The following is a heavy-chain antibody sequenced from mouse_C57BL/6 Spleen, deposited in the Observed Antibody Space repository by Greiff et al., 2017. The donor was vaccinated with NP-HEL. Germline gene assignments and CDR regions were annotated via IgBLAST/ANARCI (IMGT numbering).Heavy chain of an antibody. CDR1: GYTFTSYW. D-gene: IGHD1-1*01. CDR2: INPSSGYT. Sequence: VQLQQSGAELAKPRASVKLSCKASGYTFTSYWMHWVKQRPGQGLEWIGYINPSSGYTKYNQKFKDKATLTADKSSSTAYMQLSSLTYEDSAVYYCARIITTVGGYFDYWGQGTTLTVSS. CDR3: ARIITTVGGYFDY. V-gene: IGHV1-7*01. J-gene: IGHJ2*01.